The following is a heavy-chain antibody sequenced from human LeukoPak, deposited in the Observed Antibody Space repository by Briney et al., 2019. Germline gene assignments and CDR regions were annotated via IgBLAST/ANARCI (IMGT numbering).Heavy chain of an antibody. V-gene: IGHV1-2*02. Sequence: ASVTVSCKASGYTFTGYYMHWVRQAPGQGLEWMGWIKPNSGVTYYAQKFQGRVSMTRDTSISTAYMEVSRLRSDDSALYYCARLSTPNLYYFDYWGQGTLVTVSS. CDR3: ARLSTPNLYYFDY. J-gene: IGHJ4*02. CDR2: IKPNSGVT. CDR1: GYTFTGYY. D-gene: IGHD3-16*02.